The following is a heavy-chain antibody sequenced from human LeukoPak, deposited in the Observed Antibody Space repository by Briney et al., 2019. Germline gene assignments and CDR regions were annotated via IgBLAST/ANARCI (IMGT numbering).Heavy chain of an antibody. V-gene: IGHV4-38-2*02. J-gene: IGHJ6*03. Sequence: SETLSLTCTVSGYSISSGYYWGWIRQPPGKGLEWIGSIYHSGSTYYNPSLKSRVTISVDTSKNQFSLKLSSVTAADTAVYYCARDYTNYYYYMDVWGKGTTVTVSS. CDR1: GYSISSGYY. CDR2: IYHSGST. CDR3: ARDYTNYYYYMDV. D-gene: IGHD5/OR15-5a*01.